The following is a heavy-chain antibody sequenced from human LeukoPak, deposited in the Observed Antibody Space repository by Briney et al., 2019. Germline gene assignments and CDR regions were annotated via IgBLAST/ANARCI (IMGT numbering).Heavy chain of an antibody. CDR3: ARRYRGSPGENWFDP. V-gene: IGHV4-59*05. CDR2: IYYSGST. J-gene: IGHJ5*02. CDR1: GGSISSYY. Sequence: SETLSFTCTVSGGSISSYYWNWIRQPPGKGLEWIGSIYYSGSTYYNPSLKSRVTISVDTSKNQFSLKLSSVTAADTAVYYCARRYRGSPGENWFDPWGQGTLVTVSS. D-gene: IGHD5-18*01.